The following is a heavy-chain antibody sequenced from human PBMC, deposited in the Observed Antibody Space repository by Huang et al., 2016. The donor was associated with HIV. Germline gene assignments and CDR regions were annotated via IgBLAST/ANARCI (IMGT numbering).Heavy chain of an antibody. CDR1: GFTFRDHP. V-gene: IGHV3-30*14. D-gene: IGHD6-19*01. CDR2: ISFDGRNK. Sequence: QVQLVESGGGVVQPGRSLRLSCAVSGFTFRDHPMHWVRQAPGKGLEWVAGISFDGRNKFEADFVRGRFTISRDNSKNSLYLQLNSLTPADTSIYYCARDTTTVAGLDFWGQGALVTVSS. J-gene: IGHJ4*02. CDR3: ARDTTTVAGLDF.